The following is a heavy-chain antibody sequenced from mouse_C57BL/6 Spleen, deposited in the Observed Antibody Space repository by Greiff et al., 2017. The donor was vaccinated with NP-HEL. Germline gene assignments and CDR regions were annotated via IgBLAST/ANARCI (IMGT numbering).Heavy chain of an antibody. CDR2: IDPEDGAT. CDR3: AREKTDQATDAMDY. V-gene: IGHV14-2*01. D-gene: IGHD3-2*02. J-gene: IGHJ4*01. Sequence: EVQLQQSGAELVKPGASVKLSCTASGYSITDYYMHWVKQRTEQGLEWIGRIDPEDGATNYAPKFQGKATITADTSSNTAYLQLSSLTSEDSAVYYCAREKTDQATDAMDYWGQGTSVTVSS. CDR1: GYSITDYY.